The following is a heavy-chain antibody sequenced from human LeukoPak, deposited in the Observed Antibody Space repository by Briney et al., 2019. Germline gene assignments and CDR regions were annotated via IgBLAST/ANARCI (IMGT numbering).Heavy chain of an antibody. D-gene: IGHD3-10*01. CDR2: ISGSGGST. V-gene: IGHV3-23*01. J-gene: IGHJ4*02. CDR1: GFTFSSYA. Sequence: GGSLRLSCAAPGFTFSSYAMSWVRQAPGKGLEWVSAISGSGGSTYYADSVKGRFTISRDNSRNTMYLQMDSLRAEDTAVYYCAKEYDSGGYGANFDYWGQGTLVTVSS. CDR3: AKEYDSGGYGANFDY.